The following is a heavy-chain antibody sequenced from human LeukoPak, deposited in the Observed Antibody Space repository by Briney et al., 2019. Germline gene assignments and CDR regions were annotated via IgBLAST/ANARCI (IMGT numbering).Heavy chain of an antibody. D-gene: IGHD3-10*01. J-gene: IGHJ4*02. CDR2: INHSGST. CDR3: AREERITMVRGVMSD. Sequence: SETLSLTCAVYGGSFSGYYWSWIRQPPGKGLEWIGEINHSGSTNYNPSLKSRVTISVDTSKNQFSLKLSSVTAADTAVYYCAREERITMVRGVMSDWGQGTLVTVSS. CDR1: GGSFSGYY. V-gene: IGHV4-34*01.